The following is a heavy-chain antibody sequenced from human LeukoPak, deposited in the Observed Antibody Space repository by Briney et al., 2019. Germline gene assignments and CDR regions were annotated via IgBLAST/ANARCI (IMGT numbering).Heavy chain of an antibody. J-gene: IGHJ4*02. CDR1: GGSISSYY. CDR3: ARGVSGGDYSDY. CDR2: IYYSGST. Sequence: PSETLSLTCTVSGGSISSYYWSWIRQPPGKGLEWIGYIYYSGSTNYNPSLKSRVTISVDTSKNQFSLKLSSVTAADTAVYYCARGVSGGDYSDYWGQGTLVTVSS. D-gene: IGHD2-21*01. V-gene: IGHV4-59*01.